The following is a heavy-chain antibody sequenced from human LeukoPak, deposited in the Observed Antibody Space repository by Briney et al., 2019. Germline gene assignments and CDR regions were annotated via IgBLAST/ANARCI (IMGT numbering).Heavy chain of an antibody. J-gene: IGHJ4*02. V-gene: IGHV4-59*01. CDR1: GGSISSYY. CDR3: AREGVATTFDY. CDR2: IYYSGST. D-gene: IGHD5-12*01. Sequence: PSETLSLTCTVSGGSISSYYWSWIRQPPGKGLEWIGYIYYSGSTNYNPSLKNRVTISVDTSKNQFSLKLSSVTAADTAVYYCAREGVATTFDYWGQGTLVTVSS.